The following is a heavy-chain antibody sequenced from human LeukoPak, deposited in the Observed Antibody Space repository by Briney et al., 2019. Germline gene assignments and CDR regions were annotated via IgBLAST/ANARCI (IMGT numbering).Heavy chain of an antibody. CDR3: ARGAYCTNGVCSSYFDY. J-gene: IGHJ4*02. D-gene: IGHD2-8*01. CDR2: MNPNSGNT. CDR1: GYTFTSYD. Sequence: ASVKVSCKASGYTFTSYDINWVRQATGQGLEWMGWMNPNSGNTGCAQKFQGRVSITRNTSISTAYMELSSLRSEDTAVYYCARGAYCTNGVCSSYFDYWGQGTLVTVSS. V-gene: IGHV1-8*03.